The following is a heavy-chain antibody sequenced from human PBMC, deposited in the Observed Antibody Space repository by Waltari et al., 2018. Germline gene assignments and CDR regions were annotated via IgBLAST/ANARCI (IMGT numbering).Heavy chain of an antibody. CDR1: GYTFTTFS. D-gene: IGHD5-18*01. Sequence: QVQLVQSGAEVKKSGASVQVSCKASGYTFTTFSIHWVRQAPGQRLEWMGWINAGNGDRKYSQKFQGRLTFTRDTSANTAYMDLSSLRSEDTAVYYCTRGIKRGYSSGPENFDYWGQGALVTVSS. CDR3: TRGIKRGYSSGPENFDY. CDR2: INAGNGDR. V-gene: IGHV1-3*01. J-gene: IGHJ4*02.